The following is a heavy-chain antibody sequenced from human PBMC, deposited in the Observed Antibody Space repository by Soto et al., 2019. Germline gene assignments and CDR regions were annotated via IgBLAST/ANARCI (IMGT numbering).Heavy chain of an antibody. CDR1: GFTFSSYA. Sequence: GGSLRLSCAASGFTFSSYAMHWVRQAPGKGLEWVAVISYDGSNKYYADSVKGRFTISRDNSKNMLYLQMNSLRAEDTAVYYCARDRARGSRSWLYYYYYGMDVWGQGTTVTVSS. D-gene: IGHD6-13*01. CDR2: ISYDGSNK. CDR3: ARDRARGSRSWLYYYYYGMDV. J-gene: IGHJ6*02. V-gene: IGHV3-30-3*01.